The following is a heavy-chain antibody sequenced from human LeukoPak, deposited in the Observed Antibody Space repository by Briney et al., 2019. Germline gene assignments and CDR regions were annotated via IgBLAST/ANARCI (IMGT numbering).Heavy chain of an antibody. D-gene: IGHD1-26*01. V-gene: IGHV4-39*01. Sequence: SETLSLTCTVSGGSISSSSYYWGWIRQPPGKGLEWIASIYYSGSTYYNPSLKSRVTISVDTSKNQLSLRLSSLTAADTAVYYCARHEYSGSYYGLSWFDPWGQGTLVTVSS. CDR3: ARHEYSGSYYGLSWFDP. CDR1: GGSISSSSYY. CDR2: IYYSGST. J-gene: IGHJ5*02.